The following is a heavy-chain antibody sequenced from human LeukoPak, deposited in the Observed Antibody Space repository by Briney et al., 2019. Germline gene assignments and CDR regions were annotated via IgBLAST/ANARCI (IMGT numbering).Heavy chain of an antibody. V-gene: IGHV1-2*02. CDR3: ARQAQTNNKTWRQSFDY. Sequence: ASVKVSCKASGYTFTDYYIHWVRQAPGQGLEWMGWINPNSGDTKYAQKFQGRVTLTGDTSISTAYMELSRLRSDDTAVYYCARQAQTNNKTWRQSFDYWGQGTLVTVSS. CDR1: GYTFTDYY. CDR2: INPNSGDT. J-gene: IGHJ4*02. D-gene: IGHD2-8*01.